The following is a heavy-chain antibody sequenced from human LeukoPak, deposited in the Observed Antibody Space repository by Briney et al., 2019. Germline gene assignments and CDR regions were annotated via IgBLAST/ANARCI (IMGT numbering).Heavy chain of an antibody. CDR1: GYTFTGYY. CDR3: ANERRDDAFDI. CDR2: INPSGGST. V-gene: IGHV1-46*01. Sequence: GASVKVSCKASGYTFTGYYMHWVRQAPGQGLEWMGIINPSGGSTSYAQKFQGRVTMTRDMSTSTVYMELSSLRSEDAAVYYCANERRDDAFDIWGQGTMVTVSS. J-gene: IGHJ3*02.